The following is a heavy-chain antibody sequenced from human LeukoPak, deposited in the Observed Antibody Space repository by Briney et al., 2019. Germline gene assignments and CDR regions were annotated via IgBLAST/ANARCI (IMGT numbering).Heavy chain of an antibody. D-gene: IGHD1-26*01. CDR1: GFTFSHYA. J-gene: IGHJ4*02. Sequence: GGSLRLSCAVSGFTFSHYAMSWVRQAPGKGLEWLSFMTTSGNTIFYAESVKDRFTISRDNAKKSLYLQMNSLRDEDTAVYYCARVGGATAVTMYFEYWGQGTLVTVSS. CDR2: MTTSGNTI. V-gene: IGHV3-48*02. CDR3: ARVGGATAVTMYFEY.